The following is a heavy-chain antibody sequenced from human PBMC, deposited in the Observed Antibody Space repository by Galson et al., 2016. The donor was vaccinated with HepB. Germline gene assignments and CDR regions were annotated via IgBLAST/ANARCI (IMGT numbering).Heavy chain of an antibody. CDR1: GISFSTFS. J-gene: IGHJ2*01. V-gene: IGHV3-21*01. D-gene: IGHD2-2*01. CDR2: ISSNGDFI. Sequence: SLRLSCAASGISFSTFSMNWVRQAPGQGQEWLSSISSNGDFINYADSVKGRFTISRDNADNSLFLHMSSLRAEDTAIYYCARDNSHCGRTSCIPTYRYFDLWGRGTLVTVSS. CDR3: ARDNSHCGRTSCIPTYRYFDL.